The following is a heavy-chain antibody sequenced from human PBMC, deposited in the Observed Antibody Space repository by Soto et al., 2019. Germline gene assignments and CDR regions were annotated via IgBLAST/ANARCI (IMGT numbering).Heavy chain of an antibody. V-gene: IGHV2-5*02. D-gene: IGHD5-18*01. CDR3: AHRPGIQLWPPEENDAFDI. CDR2: IYWDDDK. Sequence: QITLKESGPTLVKPTQTLTLTCTFSGFSLSTSGVGVGWIRQPPGKALEWLALIYWDDDKRYSPSLKSRLTITKDTSKNQVVLTMTNMDPVDTATYYCAHRPGIQLWPPEENDAFDIWGQGTMVTVSS. J-gene: IGHJ3*02. CDR1: GFSLSTSGVG.